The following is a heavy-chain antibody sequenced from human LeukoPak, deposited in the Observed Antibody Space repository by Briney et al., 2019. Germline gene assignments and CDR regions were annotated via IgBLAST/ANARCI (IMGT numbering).Heavy chain of an antibody. D-gene: IGHD1-26*01. J-gene: IGHJ4*02. V-gene: IGHV4-59*01. Sequence: SETLSLICTVTGGSISGYYWNWIRQPPGKGLEWIGYIYYSGGPNYNPSLKSRVTMSVDTSKNQFSLKLSSVTAADTAVYYCARDRGVIVGTARDHYFDYWGQGTLVTVSS. CDR3: ARDRGVIVGTARDHYFDY. CDR2: IYYSGGP. CDR1: GGSISGYY.